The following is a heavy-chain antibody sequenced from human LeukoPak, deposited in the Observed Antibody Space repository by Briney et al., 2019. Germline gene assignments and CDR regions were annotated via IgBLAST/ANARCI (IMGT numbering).Heavy chain of an antibody. D-gene: IGHD5-24*01. CDR1: GGSISSYY. J-gene: IGHJ4*02. CDR3: ARDSIKEMATIS. CDR2: IYTSGST. Sequence: SETLSLTCTVSGGSISSYYWSWIRQPAGKGLEWIGRIYTSGSTNYNPSLKSRVTMSVDTSKNQLSLKLSSVTAADTAVYYCARDSIKEMATISWGQGTLVTVSS. V-gene: IGHV4-4*07.